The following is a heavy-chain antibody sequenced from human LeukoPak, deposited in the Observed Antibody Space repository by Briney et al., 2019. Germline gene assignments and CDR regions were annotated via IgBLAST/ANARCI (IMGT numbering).Heavy chain of an antibody. Sequence: PSETLSLTCTVSGGSISSDYWSWIRQPAGKGLEWIGRIYTSGSTNYNPSLKSRVTISVDTSKNQFSLKLSSVTAADTAVYYCARGMGHTIFSYWFDPWGQGTLVTVSS. CDR3: ARGMGHTIFSYWFDP. CDR1: GGSISSDY. CDR2: IYTSGST. J-gene: IGHJ5*02. V-gene: IGHV4-4*07. D-gene: IGHD3-9*01.